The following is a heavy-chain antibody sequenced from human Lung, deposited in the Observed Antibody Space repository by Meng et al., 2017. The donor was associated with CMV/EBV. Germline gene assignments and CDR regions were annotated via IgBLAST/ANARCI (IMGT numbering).Heavy chain of an antibody. CDR3: ASRRYDSLYYYDY. Sequence: LXCSVSGGSISSGSYYWVWVRQPPGKGLECIGEIRHGGSTYYNPSLKTPVTISVDTSKNQFSVSLTSVTAADTAVYYCASRRYDSLYYYDYWGQGAXVTVSS. J-gene: IGHJ4*02. CDR1: GGSISSGSYY. D-gene: IGHD3-3*01. CDR2: IRHGGST. V-gene: IGHV4-39*07.